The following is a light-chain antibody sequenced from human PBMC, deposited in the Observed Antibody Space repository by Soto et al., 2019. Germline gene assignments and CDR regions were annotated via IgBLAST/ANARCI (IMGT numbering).Light chain of an antibody. CDR1: PSVSSRY. CDR2: GAS. Sequence: IVLTQFPGTLSFSPGERANPLCRASPSVSSRYLAWYQQKPGQAPRLLIYGASNRATGIPDTFSGSGSGTDFTLTISRLEPEDFAVYYCQQYSSSPFTFGPGTKVDIK. J-gene: IGKJ3*01. CDR3: QQYSSSPFT. V-gene: IGKV3-20*01.